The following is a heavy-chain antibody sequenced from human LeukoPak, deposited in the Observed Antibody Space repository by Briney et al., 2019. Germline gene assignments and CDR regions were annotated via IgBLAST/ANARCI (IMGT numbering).Heavy chain of an antibody. CDR1: GYTFTSYG. CDR3: ARGDIVVVPAASPGVPFDY. D-gene: IGHD2-2*01. J-gene: IGHJ4*02. CDR2: ISAYNGNT. Sequence: GASVKVSCKASGYTFTSYGISWVRQAPGQGLEWMGWISAYNGNTNYAQKLQGRVTMTTDTSTSTAYMELRSLRSDDTAVYYCARGDIVVVPAASPGVPFDYWGQGTLVTVSS. V-gene: IGHV1-18*01.